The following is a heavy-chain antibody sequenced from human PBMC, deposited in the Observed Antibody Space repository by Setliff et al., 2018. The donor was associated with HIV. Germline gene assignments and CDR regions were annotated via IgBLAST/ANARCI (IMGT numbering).Heavy chain of an antibody. CDR2: VNTHTGSP. J-gene: IGHJ5*02. D-gene: IGHD4-17*01. CDR3: ATALYGDYGGDLNWLDP. Sequence: RASVKVSCKTSGYSFINYAMNWVRQAPGQGLEWMGWVNTHTGSPIYAQAFTGRFVFSVDTSVTTAYLEISSLKAEDTAVYYCATALYGDYGGDLNWLDPWGQGTLVTVSS. CDR1: GYSFINYA. V-gene: IGHV7-4-1*02.